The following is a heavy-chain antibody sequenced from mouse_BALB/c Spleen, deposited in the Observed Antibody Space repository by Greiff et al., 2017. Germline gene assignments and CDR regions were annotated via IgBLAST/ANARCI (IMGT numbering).Heavy chain of an antibody. CDR3: ASALLRLPAWFVY. CDR2: ISTYYGDA. D-gene: IGHD1-2*01. Sequence: QVQLQQSGAELVRPGVSVKISCKGSGYTFTDYAMHWVKQSHAKSLEWIGVISTYYGDASYNQKFKGKATMTVDKSSSTAYMELARLTSEDSAIYYCASALLRLPAWFVYWGQGTLVTVSA. V-gene: IGHV1S137*01. CDR1: GYTFTDYA. J-gene: IGHJ3*01.